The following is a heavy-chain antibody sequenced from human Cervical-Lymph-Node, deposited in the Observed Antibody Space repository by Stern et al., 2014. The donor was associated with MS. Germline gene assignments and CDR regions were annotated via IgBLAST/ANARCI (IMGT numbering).Heavy chain of an antibody. V-gene: IGHV1-2*06. D-gene: IGHD3-22*01. Sequence: VQLVQSGAEVKKPGASVKVSCKASGYTFTGYYMHWVRQAPGQGLEWMGRINPNSGGTNYAQKFQGRVTMTRDTSISTAYMELSRLRSDDTAVYYCARDRDYYDSSGYYPGDAFDIWGQGTMVTVSS. CDR1: GYTFTGYY. CDR3: ARDRDYYDSSGYYPGDAFDI. J-gene: IGHJ3*02. CDR2: INPNSGGT.